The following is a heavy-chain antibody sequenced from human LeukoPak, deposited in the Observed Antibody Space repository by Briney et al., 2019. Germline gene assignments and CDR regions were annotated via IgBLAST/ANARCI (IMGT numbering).Heavy chain of an antibody. V-gene: IGHV3-23*01. CDR3: AKPRAVGVNAFFDY. Sequence: GGSLRLSCAASGFTFSSYAMSWVRQAPGKGLEWVSAISGSGGSTYYADSVKGRFTISRDNSKNTLYLQMNSLRAEDTAIYYCAKPRAVGVNAFFDYWGQGTLVTVSS. CDR2: ISGSGGST. J-gene: IGHJ4*02. CDR1: GFTFSSYA.